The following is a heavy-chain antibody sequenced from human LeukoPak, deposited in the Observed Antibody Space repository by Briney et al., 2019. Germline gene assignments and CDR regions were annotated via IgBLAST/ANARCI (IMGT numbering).Heavy chain of an antibody. CDR2: IYYSGST. Sequence: SETLSLTCTVSGGSISSCYWSWIRQPPGNGLEWIGYIYYSGSTNYNPSLKSRVTISVDTSKNQFSLKLSSVTAADTAVYYCARGDGYCSSTSCYADAFDIWGQGTMVTVSS. CDR3: ARGDGYCSSTSCYADAFDI. J-gene: IGHJ3*02. V-gene: IGHV4-59*01. CDR1: GGSISSCY. D-gene: IGHD2-2*01.